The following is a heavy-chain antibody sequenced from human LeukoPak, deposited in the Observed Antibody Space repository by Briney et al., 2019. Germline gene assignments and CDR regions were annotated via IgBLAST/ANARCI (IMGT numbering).Heavy chain of an antibody. CDR1: GGSISSGDYY. J-gene: IGHJ6*03. CDR2: IYYSGNN. D-gene: IGHD6-13*01. V-gene: IGHV4-61*08. Sequence: MSSETLSLTCTVSGGSISSGDYYWSWIRQPPGKGLEWIGYIYYSGNNHYNSSLKSRVTILVDTSKNQFSLKLSSVTAADTAVYYCARVWRRRQQRTDYYYMDVWGKGTTVTVSS. CDR3: ARVWRRRQQRTDYYYMDV.